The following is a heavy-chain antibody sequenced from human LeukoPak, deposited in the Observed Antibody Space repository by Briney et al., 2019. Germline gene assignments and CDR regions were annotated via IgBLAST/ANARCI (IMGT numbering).Heavy chain of an antibody. Sequence: PSETLSLTCTVSGGSISSSSYYWGWIRQPPGKGLEWIGSIYYSGSTYYNPSLKSRVTISVDTSKNQFSLKLSSVTAADTAVYYCARARGYDPYWYFDLWGRGTLVTVSS. J-gene: IGHJ2*01. CDR1: GGSISSSSYY. CDR3: ARARGYDPYWYFDL. D-gene: IGHD5-12*01. CDR2: IYYSGST. V-gene: IGHV4-39*07.